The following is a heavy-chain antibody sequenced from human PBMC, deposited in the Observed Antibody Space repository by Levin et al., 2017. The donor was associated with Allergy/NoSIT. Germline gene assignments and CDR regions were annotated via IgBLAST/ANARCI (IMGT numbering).Heavy chain of an antibody. CDR1: GFSLTTSGMS. J-gene: IGHJ3*02. Sequence: TLSLTCTLSGFSLTTSGMSVSWIRQPPGKALEWLARIDGDGDKYYRTSLRTRLTVSQDTSKNQVVLTMTDLDPVDTATYYCARMPLKVFYGSSLSTAFDIWGQGTMVTVSS. D-gene: IGHD3-10*01. CDR3: ARMPLKVFYGSSLSTAFDI. V-gene: IGHV2-70*11. CDR2: IDGDGDK.